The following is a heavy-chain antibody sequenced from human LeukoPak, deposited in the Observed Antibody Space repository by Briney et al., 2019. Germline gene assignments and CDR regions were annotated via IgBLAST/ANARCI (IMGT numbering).Heavy chain of an antibody. D-gene: IGHD3-10*01. V-gene: IGHV4-31*03. CDR1: GGSISSGGYY. Sequence: SETLSLTCTVSGGSISSGGYYWSWIRQHPGKGLEWIGYIYYSGSTYYNPSLKSRVTISVDTSKNQFSLKLNSVTPEDTAVYYCARDGWEFRGVNPRRNWFDPWGQGTLVTVSS. J-gene: IGHJ5*02. CDR3: ARDGWEFRGVNPRRNWFDP. CDR2: IYYSGST.